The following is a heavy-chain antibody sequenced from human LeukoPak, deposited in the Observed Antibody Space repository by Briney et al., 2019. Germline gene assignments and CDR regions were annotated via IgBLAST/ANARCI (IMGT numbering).Heavy chain of an antibody. V-gene: IGHV4-59*01. CDR3: AKTSGWYGQYYFDY. CDR2: IYYSGST. D-gene: IGHD6-19*01. J-gene: IGHJ4*02. Sequence: SETLSLTCIVSGGSISSDYWSWIRQPPGKGLEWIGYIYYSGSTNYNPSLKSRVTISVDTSKNQFSLKLSSVTAADTAVYYCAKTSGWYGQYYFDYWGQGTLVTVSS. CDR1: GGSISSDY.